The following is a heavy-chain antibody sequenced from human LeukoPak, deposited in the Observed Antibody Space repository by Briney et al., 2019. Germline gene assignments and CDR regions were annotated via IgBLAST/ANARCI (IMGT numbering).Heavy chain of an antibody. CDR2: ISSSSTYI. CDR3: ARDMEFWSGSDY. D-gene: IGHD3-3*01. CDR1: GFTFSSYT. J-gene: IGHJ4*02. V-gene: IGHV3-21*01. Sequence: GGSLRLSCAASGFTFSSYTMNWVRQAPGKGLEWVSSISSSSTYINYADSVKGRFTISRDNAKNSLYLQMNSLRAEDTAVYYCARDMEFWSGSDYWGQGTLVTVSS.